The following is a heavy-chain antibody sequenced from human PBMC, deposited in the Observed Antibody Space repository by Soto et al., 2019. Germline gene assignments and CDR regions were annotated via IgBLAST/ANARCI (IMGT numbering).Heavy chain of an antibody. CDR3: ARGAGGYLGDYYNGMDV. D-gene: IGHD5-12*01. CDR2: ISAYNGNT. Sequence: GASVKVSCKASGYTFTSYGISWVRQAPGQGLEWMGWISAYNGNTNYAQKLQGRVTMTTDTSTSTAYMELRSLRSDDTAVYYCARGAGGYLGDYYNGMDVWGQGTTVTVSS. V-gene: IGHV1-18*01. CDR1: GYTFTSYG. J-gene: IGHJ6*02.